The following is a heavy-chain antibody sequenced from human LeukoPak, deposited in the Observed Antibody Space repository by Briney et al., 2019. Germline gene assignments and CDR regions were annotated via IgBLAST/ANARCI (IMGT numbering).Heavy chain of an antibody. CDR1: GFPFSDYY. V-gene: IGHV3-11*06. CDR2: ISSSSSYT. CDR3: ARVRTLDDYGDYFDY. D-gene: IGHD4-17*01. J-gene: IGHJ4*02. Sequence: GGSLRLSCAASGFPFSDYYMSWIRQAPGKGLEWVSYISSSSSYTNYADSVKGRFTISRDNAKNSLYLQMNSLRAEDTAVYYCARVRTLDDYGDYFDYWGQGTLVTVSS.